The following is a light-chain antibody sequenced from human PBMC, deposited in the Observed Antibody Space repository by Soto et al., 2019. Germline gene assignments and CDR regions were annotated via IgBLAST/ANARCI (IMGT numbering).Light chain of an antibody. CDR2: LNSDGSH. Sequence: QSVLPQSPSASASLGASVKLTCTLSSGHSSYAIAWHQQQPEKGPRYLMKLNSDGSHSKGDGIPDRFSGSSSGAERYLTLSSLQSEDEADYYCQTWGTGIQVFGGGTKLTVL. CDR3: QTWGTGIQV. CDR1: SGHSSYA. V-gene: IGLV4-69*01. J-gene: IGLJ2*01.